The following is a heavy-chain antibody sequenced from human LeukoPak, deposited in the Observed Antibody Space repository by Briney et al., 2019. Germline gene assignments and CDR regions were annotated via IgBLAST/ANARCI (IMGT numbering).Heavy chain of an antibody. J-gene: IGHJ4*02. D-gene: IGHD4/OR15-4a*01. V-gene: IGHV4-59*01. CDR3: ARYYDARALDY. CDR2: IYYSGST. Sequence: PSETLSLTCTVSGGSISGYLWSWIRQPPGKGLEWIGFIYYSGSTNYNPSLKNRVTISVDTSKNQFSLKVNSVTAADTAVYYCARYYDARALDYWGQGALVTVSS. CDR1: GGSISGYL.